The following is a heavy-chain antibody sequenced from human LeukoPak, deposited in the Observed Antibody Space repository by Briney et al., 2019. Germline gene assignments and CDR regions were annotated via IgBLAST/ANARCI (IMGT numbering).Heavy chain of an antibody. D-gene: IGHD3-3*01. CDR1: GGSISNYY. Sequence: SETLSLTCTVSGGSISNYYWNWIRQPAGKGLEWIGRIYTSGSTNYNPSLKSRVTMSVDTSKDQFSLKLSSVTAADTAVYYCARERQYYDFWSGYDGRYYFDYWGQGTLVTVSS. CDR2: IYTSGST. V-gene: IGHV4-4*07. J-gene: IGHJ4*02. CDR3: ARERQYYDFWSGYDGRYYFDY.